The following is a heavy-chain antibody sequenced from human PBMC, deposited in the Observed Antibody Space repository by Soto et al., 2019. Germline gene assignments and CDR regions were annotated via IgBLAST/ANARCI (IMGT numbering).Heavy chain of an antibody. CDR2: ISDTGSHI. CDR3: AKGGSPYFNDDPFDI. J-gene: IGHJ3*02. V-gene: IGHV3-23*01. Sequence: GESLKISCVAPGFSFRNFAMSWIRQAPGKGLEWISGISDTGSHIYYADSVRGRFSISRDNPKITLYLQMNSLRVNDTAVYYCAKGGSPYFNDDPFDIWGQGTMVTVSS. CDR1: GFSFRNFA. D-gene: IGHD2-15*01.